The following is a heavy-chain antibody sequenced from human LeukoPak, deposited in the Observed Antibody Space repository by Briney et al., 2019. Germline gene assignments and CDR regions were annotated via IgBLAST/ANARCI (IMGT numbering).Heavy chain of an antibody. Sequence: GGSLRLSCAASGFTFSSYGMHWVRRAPGKGLEGVAVISYDGTYKYYADSVKGRFTISRDNSKNTLYLQMNSLRAEDTAVYYCAKSGQNYYGSVWGQGTQVTVSS. CDR1: GFTFSSYG. CDR2: ISYDGTYK. V-gene: IGHV3-30*18. D-gene: IGHD3-10*01. CDR3: AKSGQNYYGSV. J-gene: IGHJ4*02.